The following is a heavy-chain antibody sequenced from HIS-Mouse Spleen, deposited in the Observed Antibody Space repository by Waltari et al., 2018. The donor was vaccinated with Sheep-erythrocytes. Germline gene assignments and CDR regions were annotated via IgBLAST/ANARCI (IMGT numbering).Heavy chain of an antibody. CDR3: ARVASGATFDY. J-gene: IGHJ4*02. V-gene: IGHV3-21*01. CDR1: GFTSGRYS. Sequence: EVQLVESGGGLVKPGGSLRLSCAASGFTSGRYSMTWVRQAPGKGLEWVSSISSSSSYIYYADSVKGRFTISRDNAKNSLYLQMNSLRAEDTAVYYCARVASGATFDYWGQGTLVTVSS. CDR2: ISSSSSYI. D-gene: IGHD1-26*01.